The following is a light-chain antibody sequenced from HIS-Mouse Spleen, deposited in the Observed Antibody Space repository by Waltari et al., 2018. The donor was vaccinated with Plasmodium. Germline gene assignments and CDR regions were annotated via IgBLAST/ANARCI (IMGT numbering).Light chain of an antibody. V-gene: IGKV3-11*01. Sequence: EIVLTQSPATLSLSPGERATLSCRASQSVSSYLAWYQQKPGQAPRLLIYDAANRATGIPARFSGIGSGTDFTLTISSLGPEDFAVYYCQQRSNWPRVLTFGGGTKVEIK. CDR3: QQRSNWPRVLT. CDR1: QSVSSY. CDR2: DAA. J-gene: IGKJ4*01.